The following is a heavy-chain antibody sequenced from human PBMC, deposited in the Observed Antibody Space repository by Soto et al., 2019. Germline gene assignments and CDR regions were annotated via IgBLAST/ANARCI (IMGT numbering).Heavy chain of an antibody. CDR1: GYTFTGYY. CDR3: ARSGRSWNLREFDY. V-gene: IGHV1-2*02. Sequence: GASVKVSCKASGYTFTGYYMHWVRQAPGQGLEWMGWINPNSGGTNYAQKLRGRVTMTTDTSTSTAYMELRSLRSDDTAVFYCARSGRSWNLREFDYWGQGTLVTVSS. J-gene: IGHJ4*02. CDR2: INPNSGGT. D-gene: IGHD6-13*01.